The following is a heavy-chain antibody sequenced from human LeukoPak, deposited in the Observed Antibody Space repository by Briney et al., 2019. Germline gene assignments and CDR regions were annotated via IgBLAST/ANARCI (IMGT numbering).Heavy chain of an antibody. J-gene: IGHJ4*02. V-gene: IGHV1-8*01. Sequence: GASVKVSCKASGYTFTSIDFHWVRQATGQGLEWMGWMNPNSGDTGYAQKFQDRFTMTRNTSISTAYMELSSLRSEDTAMYYCAVAPRYYYNSGTSLDYWGQGTLVTVSS. D-gene: IGHD3-10*01. CDR1: GYTFTSID. CDR2: MNPNSGDT. CDR3: AVAPRYYYNSGTSLDY.